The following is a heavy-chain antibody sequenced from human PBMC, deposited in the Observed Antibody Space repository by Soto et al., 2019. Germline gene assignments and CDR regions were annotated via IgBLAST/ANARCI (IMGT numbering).Heavy chain of an antibody. CDR1: GFTFSSYG. V-gene: IGHV3-30*18. J-gene: IGHJ4*02. CDR3: AKSDLVLKG. CDR2: ISYDGSNK. Sequence: QVQLVESEGGVVQPGRSLRLSCAASGFTFSSYGMHWVRQAPGKGLEWVAVISYDGSNKYYADSVKGRFTISRDNSKNTLYLQMNSLRAEDTAVYYCAKSDLVLKGWGQGTLVTVSS. D-gene: IGHD2-8*01.